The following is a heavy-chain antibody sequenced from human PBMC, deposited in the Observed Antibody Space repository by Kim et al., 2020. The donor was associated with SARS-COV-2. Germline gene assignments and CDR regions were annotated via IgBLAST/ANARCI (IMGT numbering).Heavy chain of an antibody. Sequence: NTNPHLKRRVIMSVDTSKNQFSLNLSSVTAADTAVYYCARVVTYHYGMDVWGQGTTVTVSS. D-gene: IGHD4-4*01. J-gene: IGHJ6*02. V-gene: IGHV4-4*07. CDR3: ARVVTYHYGMDV.